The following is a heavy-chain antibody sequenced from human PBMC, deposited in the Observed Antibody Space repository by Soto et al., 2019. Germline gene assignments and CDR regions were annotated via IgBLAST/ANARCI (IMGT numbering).Heavy chain of an antibody. V-gene: IGHV3-9*01. CDR1: GFTFDDYA. J-gene: IGHJ6*02. CDR3: AKDHYGSAIYGMDV. D-gene: IGHD3-10*01. Sequence: EVQLVESGGGLVQPGRSLRLSCVASGFTFDDYAMHWVRQAPGKGLEWVSGITWNRGIIGYADSVKGRFTISRDNSKNAQYQKMDRLRPEDTALYCCAKDHYGSAIYGMDVWGQGTTVTVSS. CDR2: ITWNRGII.